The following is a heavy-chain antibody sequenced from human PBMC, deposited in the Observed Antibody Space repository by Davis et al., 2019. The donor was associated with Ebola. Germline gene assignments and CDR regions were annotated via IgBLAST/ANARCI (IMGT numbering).Heavy chain of an antibody. Sequence: GESLKISCAASGFTFSSYSMNWVRQAPGKGLEWVSSISSSSSYIYYADSVKGRFTISRDNAKNSLFLQMNSLRADDTAVYYCARGLTGGYWGQGTLVTVSS. CDR2: ISSSSSYI. CDR1: GFTFSSYS. V-gene: IGHV3-21*01. D-gene: IGHD2-8*02. CDR3: ARGLTGGY. J-gene: IGHJ4*02.